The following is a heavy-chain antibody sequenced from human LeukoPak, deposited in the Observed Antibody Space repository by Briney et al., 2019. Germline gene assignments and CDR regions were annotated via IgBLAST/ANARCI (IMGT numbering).Heavy chain of an antibody. CDR3: ACDWTSGGRYYYCGMDV. Sequence: QPGGSLRLSCAASGFTVSSKYISWVRQAPGRGLEWVSDIYSGGSAYYADSVKGRFTVSIDNSKNTVYLQMNSLRAEDTAVYYCACDWTSGGRYYYCGMDVWGQGTTVTVSS. D-gene: IGHD3/OR15-3a*01. V-gene: IGHV3-66*01. CDR1: GFTVSSKY. J-gene: IGHJ6*02. CDR2: IYSGGSA.